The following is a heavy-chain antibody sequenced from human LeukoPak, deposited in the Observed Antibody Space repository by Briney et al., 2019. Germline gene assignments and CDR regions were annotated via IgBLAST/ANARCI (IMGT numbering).Heavy chain of an antibody. CDR2: IYYSGST. J-gene: IGHJ4*02. D-gene: IGHD3-10*01. Sequence: SETLSLTCTVSGGSISSGGYYWSWIRQHPGKGLEWIEYIYYSGSTYYNPSLKSRVTISVDTSKNQFSLKLSSVTAADTAVYYCALRGSGTYEGYFDYWGQGTLVTVSS. CDR1: GGSISSGGYY. V-gene: IGHV4-31*03. CDR3: ALRGSGTYEGYFDY.